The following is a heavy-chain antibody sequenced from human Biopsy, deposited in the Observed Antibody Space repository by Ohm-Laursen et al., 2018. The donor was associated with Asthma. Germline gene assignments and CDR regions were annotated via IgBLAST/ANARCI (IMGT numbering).Heavy chain of an antibody. Sequence: ASVKVSCKVSGDSFSNYAISWVRQAPGQGLEWMGGLIPVLGTPDHAQMFEGRVTITADESTSTAYMELSSLSSEDTAVYYCARGYSGSDRIVYYHSGLEVWGQGTTVTVSS. CDR1: GDSFSNYA. CDR2: LIPVLGTP. V-gene: IGHV1-69*13. J-gene: IGHJ6*02. CDR3: ARGYSGSDRIVYYHSGLEV. D-gene: IGHD5-12*01.